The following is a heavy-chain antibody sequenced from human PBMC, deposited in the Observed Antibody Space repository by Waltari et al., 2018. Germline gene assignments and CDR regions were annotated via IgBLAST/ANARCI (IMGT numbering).Heavy chain of an antibody. CDR1: GFTVNNNY. CDR2: MYSDGGA. Sequence: EVKRVESGGGLIQPGGSLRLSCAAPGFTVNNNYMSWVRHAPGKGLEWVSLMYSDGGAYYADSVKGRFTISRDNSKNTVYLQMDSLRADDTAVYYCATPLTDRAYWGQGTLVTVSS. CDR3: ATPLTDRAY. V-gene: IGHV3-53*01. J-gene: IGHJ4*02.